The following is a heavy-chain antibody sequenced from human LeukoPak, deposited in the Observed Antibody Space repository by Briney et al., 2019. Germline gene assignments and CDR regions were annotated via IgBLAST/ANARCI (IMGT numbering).Heavy chain of an antibody. Sequence: GGSLRLSCAASGFTFSSYSMNWVRQAPGKGLEWVSSISSSSSYIYYADSVKGRFTISRDNAKNSLYLQMNSLRAEDTAVYYCARDWRYCTNGVCHKAHAFDIWGQGTMVTVSS. CDR3: ARDWRYCTNGVCHKAHAFDI. D-gene: IGHD2-8*01. CDR2: ISSSSSYI. V-gene: IGHV3-21*01. CDR1: GFTFSSYS. J-gene: IGHJ3*02.